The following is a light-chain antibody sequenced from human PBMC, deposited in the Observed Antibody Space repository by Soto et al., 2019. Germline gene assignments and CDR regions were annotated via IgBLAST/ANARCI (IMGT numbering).Light chain of an antibody. CDR2: DAS. J-gene: IGKJ2*01. Sequence: DIQMTQSPSTLSASVGDRVTITCRASQSISSRLAWYQQKPGKAPKLLIYDASSLESGVPSRFSGSGSGTEFTLTISSLQPDDFATYYCQQYNSWYTFGQGTKLEIK. CDR1: QSISSR. V-gene: IGKV1-5*01. CDR3: QQYNSWYT.